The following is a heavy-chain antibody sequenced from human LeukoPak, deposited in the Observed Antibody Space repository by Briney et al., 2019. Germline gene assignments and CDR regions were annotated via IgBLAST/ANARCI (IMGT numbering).Heavy chain of an antibody. Sequence: SETLSLTCAVYGGSFSGYYWSWIRQPPGKGLEWIGEINHSGSTNYNPSLKSRVTISVDTSKNQFSLKLSSVTAADTAVYYCARHAGLRIVLGARRTWFDPWGQGTLVTVSS. V-gene: IGHV4-34*01. J-gene: IGHJ5*02. CDR1: GGSFSGYY. CDR3: ARHAGLRIVLGARRTWFDP. D-gene: IGHD5/OR15-5a*01. CDR2: INHSGST.